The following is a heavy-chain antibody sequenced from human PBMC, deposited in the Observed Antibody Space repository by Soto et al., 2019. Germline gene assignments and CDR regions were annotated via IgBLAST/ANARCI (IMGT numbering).Heavy chain of an antibody. D-gene: IGHD4-4*01. J-gene: IGHJ5*02. V-gene: IGHV3-30*18. CDR2: ISYDGSDK. CDR1: GCIFISYG. CDR3: AKDHGIMATVCPWFDP. Sequence: GGPQRLSCAASGCIFISYGGHWVRKAPGKGLEWVAVISYDGSDKYYADSVKGRLTISRDNSKNTVYLQMNSLRAEDTAVYYCAKDHGIMATVCPWFDPWGQGTLVTVSS.